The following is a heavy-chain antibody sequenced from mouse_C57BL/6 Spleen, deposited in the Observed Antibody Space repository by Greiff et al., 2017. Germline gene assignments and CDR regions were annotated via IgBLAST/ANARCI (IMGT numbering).Heavy chain of an antibody. Sequence: VQLQQPGAELVKPGASVKLSCKASGYTFTSYWLKWVKQRPGQGLEWIGEIDPSDSYTNYNQKFKGKATLTVDTSSSTAYMQLSSLTSEDSAVYYCARGWGPDYWGQGTTLTVSS. V-gene: IGHV1-50*01. J-gene: IGHJ2*01. CDR1: GYTFTSYW. CDR3: ARGWGPDY. D-gene: IGHD1-1*02. CDR2: IDPSDSYT.